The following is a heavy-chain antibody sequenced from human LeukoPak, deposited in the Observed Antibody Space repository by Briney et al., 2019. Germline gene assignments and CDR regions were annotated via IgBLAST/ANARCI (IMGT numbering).Heavy chain of an antibody. CDR2: IKSKTDGGTT. CDR3: TTERDLYYFDY. V-gene: IGHV3-15*01. Sequence: GGSLRLSCAASGFTFSNAWMSWVRQAPGKGLEWVGRIKSKTDGGTTDYAAPVKGRFTISRDDSKNTLYLQMNSLKTDDTAVYYCTTERDLYYFDYWGQGTLVTVSS. CDR1: GFTFSNAW. D-gene: IGHD5-24*01. J-gene: IGHJ4*02.